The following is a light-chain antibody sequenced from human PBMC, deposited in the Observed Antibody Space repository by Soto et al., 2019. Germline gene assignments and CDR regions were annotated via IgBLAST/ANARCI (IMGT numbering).Light chain of an antibody. J-gene: IGLJ3*02. Sequence: SYELTQPPSVSVAPGQTARITCGGNDIGSKSVHWYQQKPGQAPVLVVYHDSDRPSGIPERFSGSNSGNTATLTISRVEAGDEADYYCQVWDSNSDHWVFGGGTKVTVL. V-gene: IGLV3-21*02. CDR2: HDS. CDR1: DIGSKS. CDR3: QVWDSNSDHWV.